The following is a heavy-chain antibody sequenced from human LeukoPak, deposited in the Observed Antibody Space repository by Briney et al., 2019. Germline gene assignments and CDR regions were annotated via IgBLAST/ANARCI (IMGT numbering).Heavy chain of an antibody. V-gene: IGHV1-69*13. CDR3: ARGILGYCSGGSCYSEMNY. CDR1: GGTFSSYA. J-gene: IGHJ4*02. CDR2: IIPIIGTA. Sequence: GASVKVSCKASGGTFSSYAISWVRQAPGQGLEWMGGIIPIIGTANYAQKFQGRVTITADESTSTAYMELSSLRSEDTAVYYCARGILGYCSGGSCYSEMNYWGQGTLVTVSS. D-gene: IGHD2-15*01.